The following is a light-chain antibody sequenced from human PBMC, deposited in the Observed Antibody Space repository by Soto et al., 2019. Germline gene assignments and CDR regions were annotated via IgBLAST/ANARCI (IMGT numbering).Light chain of an antibody. CDR3: QQYDNWPFT. CDR1: QSVSSR. CDR2: GAS. V-gene: IGKV3-15*01. J-gene: IGKJ3*01. Sequence: EVVMTQSPATLSVSPGEGATLSCRASQSVSSRLAWSQQKPGQAPRLLIYGASTRATGIPARFSGSESGTEFALTISSLQSEDFAVYYCQQYDNWPFTFGPGTKVDIK.